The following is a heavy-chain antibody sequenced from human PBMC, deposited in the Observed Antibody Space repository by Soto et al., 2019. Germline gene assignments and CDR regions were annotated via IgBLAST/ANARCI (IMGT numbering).Heavy chain of an antibody. CDR3: GREAVPYRSSWYGIFDY. V-gene: IGHV3-21*01. CDR1: GFTFSSYS. J-gene: IGHJ4*02. Sequence: PGGSLRLSCAASGFTFSSYSMNWVRQAPGKGLEWVSSISSSSSYIYYEDSVKGRFTISRDNAKNSLYLQMNSLRAEDTAVYYCGREAVPYRSSWYGIFDYWGQGHLGTV. D-gene: IGHD6-13*01. CDR2: ISSSSSYI.